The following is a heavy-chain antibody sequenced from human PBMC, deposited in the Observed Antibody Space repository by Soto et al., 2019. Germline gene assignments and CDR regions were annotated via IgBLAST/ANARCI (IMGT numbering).Heavy chain of an antibody. Sequence: SETLSLTCAISGDSVSSNSAAWNWIRQSPSRGLEWLARTYYRSKWYNDYAVSVKSRITINPDTSKNQFSLQLNSVTPEDTAVYYCANSPAYYDSSGYYYYYYGMAVWGQGTTVTVSS. CDR3: ANSPAYYDSSGYYYYYYGMAV. CDR2: TYYRSKWYN. CDR1: GDSVSSNSAA. V-gene: IGHV6-1*01. J-gene: IGHJ6*02. D-gene: IGHD3-22*01.